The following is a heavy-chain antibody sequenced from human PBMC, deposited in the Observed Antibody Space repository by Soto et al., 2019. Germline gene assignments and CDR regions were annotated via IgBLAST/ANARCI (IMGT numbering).Heavy chain of an antibody. D-gene: IGHD2-15*01. J-gene: IGHJ6*03. CDR2: IYSGGST. V-gene: IGHV3-66*01. Sequence: GGSLRLSCAASGFTVSSNYMSWVRQAPGKGLEWVSVIYSGGSTYYADSVKGRFTISRDNSKNTLYLQMNSLRAEDTAVYYCARYCSGGSCYSSYYYYYMDVWGNGTTVTVSS. CDR3: ARYCSGGSCYSSYYYYYMDV. CDR1: GFTVSSNY.